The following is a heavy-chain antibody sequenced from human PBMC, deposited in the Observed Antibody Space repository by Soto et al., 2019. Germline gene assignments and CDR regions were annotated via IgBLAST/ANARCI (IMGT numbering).Heavy chain of an antibody. CDR3: VKDAGSLRGVITKNWFDP. J-gene: IGHJ5*02. CDR1: GFTFSSCA. D-gene: IGHD3-10*01. V-gene: IGHV3-64D*06. CDR2: ISSNGGST. Sequence: EVQLVESGGGLVQPGGSLRLSCSASGFTFSSCAMHWVRQAPGKGLEYVSAISSNGGSTYYADSVKGRFTISRDNSKNTLYLQMSSLRAEDTAVYYCVKDAGSLRGVITKNWFDPWGQGTLVTVSS.